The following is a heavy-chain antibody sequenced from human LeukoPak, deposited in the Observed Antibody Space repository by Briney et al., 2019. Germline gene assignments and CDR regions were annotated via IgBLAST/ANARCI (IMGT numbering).Heavy chain of an antibody. Sequence: ASVKVSCTASGYTFTGYYMHWVRQAPGQGLEWMGWIRPNTASTNYAQKFQGRVTMTSDTSITTAYMDLNNLRSDDTAVYYCARGHYDNLGNWFDPWGQGTLVTVSS. CDR2: IRPNTAST. J-gene: IGHJ5*02. CDR3: ARGHYDNLGNWFDP. CDR1: GYTFTGYY. D-gene: IGHD3-22*01. V-gene: IGHV1-2*02.